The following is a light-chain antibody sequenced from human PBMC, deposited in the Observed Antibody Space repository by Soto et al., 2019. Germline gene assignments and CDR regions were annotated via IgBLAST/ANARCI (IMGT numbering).Light chain of an antibody. V-gene: IGLV1-44*01. CDR3: AAWDDSLNAWV. CDR1: SSDIGSNT. Sequence: QSVLTQPPSLSGTPGQRVTISCSGGSSDIGSNTVNWYQQLPGTAPKLLIYSNDQWPSGVPDRFSGSKSGTSVSLAISGLQSDDEATYYCAAWDDSLNAWVFGGGTKLTVL. CDR2: SND. J-gene: IGLJ3*02.